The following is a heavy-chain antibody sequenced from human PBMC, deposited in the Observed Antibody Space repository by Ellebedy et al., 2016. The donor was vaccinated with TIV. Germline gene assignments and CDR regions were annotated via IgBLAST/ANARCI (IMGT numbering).Heavy chain of an antibody. J-gene: IGHJ4*02. CDR1: GFTFSSYE. Sequence: GGSLRLSCVASGFTFSSYEMNWVRQAPGKGLEWVSYISSGGNSIYYADSVKGRLTISRDNAESSLYLQMNSLRAEDTAVYYCARDNGDFEWGQGTLVTVSS. CDR3: ARDNGDFE. CDR2: ISSGGNSI. D-gene: IGHD4-17*01. V-gene: IGHV3-48*03.